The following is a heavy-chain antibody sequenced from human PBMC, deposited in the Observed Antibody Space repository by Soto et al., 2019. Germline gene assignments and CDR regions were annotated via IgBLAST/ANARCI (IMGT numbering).Heavy chain of an antibody. V-gene: IGHV3-33*01. CDR1: GFTFSSHG. Sequence: QVQLVESGGGVVQPGRSLRLSCAASGFTFSSHGMHWVRQAPGKGLEWVAVIWYDGSNKYYEDSVKGRFTISRDDSKNMVYLQMNSLRAEDTAVYYCVRDGWYSIQAPYWGQGTLVTVSS. CDR2: IWYDGSNK. D-gene: IGHD6-19*01. CDR3: VRDGWYSIQAPY. J-gene: IGHJ4*02.